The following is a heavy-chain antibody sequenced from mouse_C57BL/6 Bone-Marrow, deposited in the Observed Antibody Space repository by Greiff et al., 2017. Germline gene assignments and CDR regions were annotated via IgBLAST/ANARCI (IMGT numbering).Heavy chain of an antibody. Sequence: EVKVEESGGGLVKPGGSLKLSCAASGFTFSSYTMSWVRQTPEKRLEWVATISGGGGNTYYPDSVKGRFTISRDTAKNTLYLQMRSLRSEDTALYYCAREGEDGYYRYAMDYWGQGTSVTVSA. J-gene: IGHJ4*01. D-gene: IGHD2-3*01. CDR1: GFTFSSYT. CDR2: ISGGGGNT. CDR3: AREGEDGYYRYAMDY. V-gene: IGHV5-9*01.